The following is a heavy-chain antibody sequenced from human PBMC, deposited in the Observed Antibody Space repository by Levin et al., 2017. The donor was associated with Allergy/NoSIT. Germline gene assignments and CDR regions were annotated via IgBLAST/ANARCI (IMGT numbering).Heavy chain of an antibody. V-gene: IGHV3-23*01. Sequence: QPGGSLRLSCAASGFTFSIYAMSWVRQAPGKGLEWVSAISGSGGSTYYADSVKGRFNISRDNSNNTLYLQMNSLRAEDTAVYYCAKERFRGSFLPAHYFDYWGQGTLVTVSS. CDR3: AKERFRGSFLPAHYFDY. J-gene: IGHJ4*02. D-gene: IGHD1-26*01. CDR2: ISGSGGST. CDR1: GFTFSIYA.